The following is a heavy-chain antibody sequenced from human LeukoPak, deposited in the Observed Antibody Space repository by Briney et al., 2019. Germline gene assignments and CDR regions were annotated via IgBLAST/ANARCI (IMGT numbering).Heavy chain of an antibody. CDR3: AKSRIGYCSSTSCYSDY. V-gene: IGHV3-23*01. CDR1: GFTFSSCA. D-gene: IGHD2-2*01. CDR2: ISGSGGST. Sequence: LPGGSLRLSCAASGFTFSSCAMSWVRQAPGKGLEWVSAISGSGGSTYYADSVKGRFTISRDNSKNTLYLQMNSLRAEDTAVYYCAKSRIGYCSSTSCYSDYWGQGTLVTVSS. J-gene: IGHJ4*02.